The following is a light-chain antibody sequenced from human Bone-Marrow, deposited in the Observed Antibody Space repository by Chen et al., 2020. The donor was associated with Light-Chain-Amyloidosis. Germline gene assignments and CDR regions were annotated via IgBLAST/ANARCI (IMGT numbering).Light chain of an antibody. V-gene: IGLV6-57*01. CDR2: EDD. J-gene: IGLJ3*02. CDR3: QSYQGSSQGV. CDR1: SRSIAPNY. Sequence: FMLTQPHSVSEPPGKTVTISCTRSSRSIAPNYVQWYQQRPGSSPTTVIYEDDQRPSGVPDRFSGSIDRSSNSASLTISGLKTEDEADYYCQSYQGSSQGVFGGGTKLTVL.